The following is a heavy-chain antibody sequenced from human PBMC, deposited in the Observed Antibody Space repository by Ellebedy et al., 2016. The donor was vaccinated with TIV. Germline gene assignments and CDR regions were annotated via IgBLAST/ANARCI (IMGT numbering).Heavy chain of an antibody. CDR2: IYYSGSA. V-gene: IGHV4-39*01. J-gene: IGHJ4*02. Sequence: SETLSLXXTVSGGSINYDNYYWGWIRQPPGKGLEWIANIYYSGSAYYNPSLKSRVTISVDTSKNQFSLRLTSVTAADTALYYCASQLTYYDSLIGYSPVGNFDSWGQGTLVTVSS. D-gene: IGHD3-3*01. CDR3: ASQLTYYDSLIGYSPVGNFDS. CDR1: GGSINYDNYY.